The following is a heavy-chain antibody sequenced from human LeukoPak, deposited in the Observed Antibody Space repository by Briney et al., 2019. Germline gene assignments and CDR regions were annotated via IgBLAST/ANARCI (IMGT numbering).Heavy chain of an antibody. CDR2: INPNSGGT. CDR3: ARESQVFWPKETNWFDP. D-gene: IGHD3-3*01. V-gene: IGHV1-2*06. Sequence: ASVKVSCKASGYTFTGYYMHWVRQAPGQGLEWMGRINPNSGGTNYAQKFQGRVTMTRDTPISTAYMELSRLRSDDTAIYYCARESQVFWPKETNWFDPWGHGTLVTVAS. CDR1: GYTFTGYY. J-gene: IGHJ5*02.